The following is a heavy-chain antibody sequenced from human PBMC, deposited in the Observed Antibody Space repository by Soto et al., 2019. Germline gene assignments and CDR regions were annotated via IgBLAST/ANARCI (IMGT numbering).Heavy chain of an antibody. J-gene: IGHJ4*02. V-gene: IGHV3-23*01. CDR1: RFSFNSYA. D-gene: IGHD5-12*01. Sequence: EVHLLESGGGLVQPGGSLRLSCAASRFSFNSYAMVWVRQAPGKGLEWVSVISARGGSSYFADSVKGRFTISRDNSKNVLSLEMNSLRAEDTAIYCCAKGSIEYSASVDNWGQGTLVLVSS. CDR3: AKGSIEYSASVDN. CDR2: ISARGGSS.